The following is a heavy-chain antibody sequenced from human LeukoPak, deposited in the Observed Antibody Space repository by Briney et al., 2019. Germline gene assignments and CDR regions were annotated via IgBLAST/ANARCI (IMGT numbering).Heavy chain of an antibody. V-gene: IGHV3-23*01. D-gene: IGHD4-23*01. J-gene: IGHJ4*02. CDR1: GFTVSSNY. Sequence: PGGSLRLSCVASGFTVSSNYMSWVRQAPGKGLEWVSAISGSAVSTYYADSVKGRFTISRDNSKNTLYLQMNSLRVEDTAVYYCAKAVPKAVVTPSFDYWGQGTLVTVSS. CDR3: AKAVPKAVVTPSFDY. CDR2: ISGSAVST.